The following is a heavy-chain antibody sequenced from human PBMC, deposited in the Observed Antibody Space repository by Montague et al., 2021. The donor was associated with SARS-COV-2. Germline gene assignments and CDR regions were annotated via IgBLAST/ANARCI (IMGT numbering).Heavy chain of an antibody. CDR2: IYYSGRT. Sequence: TLSLTCNVSGGSITSGAYYWCWIRQHPGKGLEWSGYIYYSGRTFLNPSLKSRVIISVDTSNNQFSLKVTSVTAADTAVYYCAREWGRGGDRYWYFDLWGRGTLVTVSS. CDR1: GGSITSGAYY. V-gene: IGHV4-31*03. D-gene: IGHD2-21*02. J-gene: IGHJ2*01. CDR3: AREWGRGGDRYWYFDL.